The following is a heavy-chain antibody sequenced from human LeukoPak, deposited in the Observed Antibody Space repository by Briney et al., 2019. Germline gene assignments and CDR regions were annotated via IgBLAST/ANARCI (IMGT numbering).Heavy chain of an antibody. CDR1: GGSFSGYY. D-gene: IGHD6-19*01. V-gene: IGHV4-34*01. J-gene: IGHJ4*02. CDR3: ARSSTGYSSGWYLY. Sequence: SETLSLTCAVYGGSFSGYYWSWIRQPPGKGLEWIGEINHSGSTNYNPSLKSRVTISVDTSKNQFSLKLSSVTAADTAVYYCARSSTGYSSGWYLYWGQGTLVTVSS. CDR2: INHSGST.